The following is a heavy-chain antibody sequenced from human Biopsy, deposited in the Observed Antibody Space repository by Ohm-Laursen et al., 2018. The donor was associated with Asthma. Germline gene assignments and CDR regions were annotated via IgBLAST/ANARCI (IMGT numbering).Heavy chain of an antibody. CDR1: GGSINIGDYY. Sequence: LTCTVSGGSINIGDYYWSWIRQHPVKGLEWIGHIYYSGSTYYNPSLKSRVSISLDTSKNQFSLRLTYVTAADTAQYYCVRQSGYRSGRPKLLFVYYGMDVWGPGTTVTVSS. J-gene: IGHJ6*02. D-gene: IGHD6-19*01. CDR2: IYYSGST. V-gene: IGHV4-31*02. CDR3: VRQSGYRSGRPKLLFVYYGMDV.